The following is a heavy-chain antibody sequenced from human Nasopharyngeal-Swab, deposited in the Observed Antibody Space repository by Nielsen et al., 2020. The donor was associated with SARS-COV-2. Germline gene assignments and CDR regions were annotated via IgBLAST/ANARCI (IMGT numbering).Heavy chain of an antibody. V-gene: IGHV4-31*02. CDR3: ARDWILRGWSTYYYYGMDV. J-gene: IGHJ6*02. CDR2: IYYSGST. D-gene: IGHD3-3*01. Sequence: PGKGLGWIGYIYYSGSTYYNPSLKSRVTISVDTSKNQFSLKLSSVTAADTAVYYCARDWILRGWSTYYYYGMDVWGQGTTVTVSS.